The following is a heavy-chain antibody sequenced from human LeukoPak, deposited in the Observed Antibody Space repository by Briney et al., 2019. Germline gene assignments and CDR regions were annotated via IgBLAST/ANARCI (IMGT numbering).Heavy chain of an antibody. J-gene: IGHJ5*02. CDR3: ARGGRGYNGSGSQLFDP. Sequence: PSETLSLTCTVSGGSISSYYWSWIRQPAGKGLEWIGRIYTSGSTNYNPSLKSRVTMPVDTSKNQFSLKLSSVTAADTAVYYCARGGRGYNGSGSQLFDPWGQGTLVTVSS. CDR2: IYTSGST. D-gene: IGHD3-10*01. V-gene: IGHV4-4*07. CDR1: GGSISSYY.